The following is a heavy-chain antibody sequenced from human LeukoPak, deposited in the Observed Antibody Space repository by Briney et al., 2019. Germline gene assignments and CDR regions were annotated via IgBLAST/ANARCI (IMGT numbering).Heavy chain of an antibody. Sequence: ASVKVSCKVSGYTLTELSMHWVRQAPGKGLEWMGGFDPEDGETIYAQKFQGRVTMTEDTSTDTAYMELSSLRSEDTAVYYCATIGRYSSSSTHDCWGQGTLVTVSS. V-gene: IGHV1-24*01. J-gene: IGHJ4*02. CDR2: FDPEDGET. CDR3: ATIGRYSSSSTHDC. D-gene: IGHD6-6*01. CDR1: GYTLTELS.